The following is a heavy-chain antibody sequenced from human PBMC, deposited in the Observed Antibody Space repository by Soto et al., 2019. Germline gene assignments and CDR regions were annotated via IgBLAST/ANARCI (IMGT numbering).Heavy chain of an antibody. V-gene: IGHV1-69*01. CDR1: GGIFSTYA. Sequence: QVQLVQSGAEVKKPGSSVKVSCKASGGIFSTYAISWLRRAPGPGLEWRGGIIPIFGTPNYAQRFQGRVTITADESTSTVYRELSRLRSADTAVADCAGEREDYGSGNYYKRIYFWGQGTLVTVSS. CDR2: IIPIFGTP. J-gene: IGHJ4*02. D-gene: IGHD3-10*01. CDR3: AGEREDYGSGNYYKRIYF.